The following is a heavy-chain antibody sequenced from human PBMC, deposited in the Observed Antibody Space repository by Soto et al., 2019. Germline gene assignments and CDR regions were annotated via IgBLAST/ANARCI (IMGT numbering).Heavy chain of an antibody. D-gene: IGHD3-16*01. Sequence: QAQLVESGGGVVQPGTYLRLSCVGSGFTFRSYVIHWVRQAPGKGLEWVALTSYDGSNNFYGDSVKGRFTISRDNSRNTVELQMDSLRLEDTALYYCARWGTTGGLDVWGQGTLVSVSS. V-gene: IGHV3-33*05. CDR3: ARWGTTGGLDV. CDR2: TSYDGSNN. CDR1: GFTFRSYV. J-gene: IGHJ4*02.